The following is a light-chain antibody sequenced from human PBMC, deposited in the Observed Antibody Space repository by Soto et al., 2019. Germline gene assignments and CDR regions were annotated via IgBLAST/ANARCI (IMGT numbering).Light chain of an antibody. Sequence: DFQMTQPPFSPSASVGDRVTITCRASQSISRYLNWYQQKPGKAPKILIYGASTLQSGVPSRFSGSGSGTDFTLTISSLQPEDFATYFCQQKYRLPRTFGQGTKVDIK. CDR1: QSISRY. CDR3: QQKYRLPRT. V-gene: IGKV1-39*01. J-gene: IGKJ1*01. CDR2: GAS.